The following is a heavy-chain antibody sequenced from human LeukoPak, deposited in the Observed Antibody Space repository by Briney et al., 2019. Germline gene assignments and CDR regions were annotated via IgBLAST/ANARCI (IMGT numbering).Heavy chain of an antibody. J-gene: IGHJ6*02. Sequence: SETLSLTWTVSGGSISSYYWSWIRQPAGKGMEWIGRIYTSGSTNYNPSLKSRVTMSVDTSKNQFSLKLSSVTAADTAVYYCARDLAYCGGDCYNGYYYYGMDVWGQGTTVTVSS. CDR3: ARDLAYCGGDCYNGYYYYGMDV. D-gene: IGHD2-21*02. V-gene: IGHV4-4*07. CDR1: GGSISSYY. CDR2: IYTSGST.